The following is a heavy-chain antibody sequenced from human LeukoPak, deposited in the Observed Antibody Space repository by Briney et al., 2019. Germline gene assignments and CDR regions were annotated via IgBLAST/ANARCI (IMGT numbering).Heavy chain of an antibody. CDR1: GDSVSNNSAA. CDR2: TYYRSKWYN. Sequence: SQTLSLTRAISGDSVSNNSAAWSWIRQSPSRDLEWLGKTYYRSKWYNDYAVSVKSRITINPDTSKNQFSLQLNSVTPEDTAVYYCARRTPYYYMDVWGKGTTVTVSS. J-gene: IGHJ6*03. V-gene: IGHV6-1*01. CDR3: ARRTPYYYMDV.